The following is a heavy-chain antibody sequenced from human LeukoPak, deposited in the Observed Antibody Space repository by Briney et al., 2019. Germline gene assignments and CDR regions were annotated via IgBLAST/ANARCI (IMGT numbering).Heavy chain of an antibody. Sequence: SETLSLTCTVSGGSISSYYWSWIRQPPGKGLEWIGYIYTSGSTNYNPSLKSRVTISVDMSKNQFSLKLSSVTAADTAVYYCARQYYDFWSGSPSSWFDPWGQGTLVTVSS. CDR2: IYTSGST. J-gene: IGHJ5*02. V-gene: IGHV4-4*09. CDR1: GGSISSYY. D-gene: IGHD3-3*01. CDR3: ARQYYDFWSGSPSSWFDP.